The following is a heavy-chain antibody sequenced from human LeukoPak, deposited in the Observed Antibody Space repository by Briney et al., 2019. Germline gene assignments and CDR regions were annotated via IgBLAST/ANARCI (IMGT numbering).Heavy chain of an antibody. J-gene: IGHJ4*02. V-gene: IGHV4-34*01. D-gene: IGHD3-10*01. CDR2: INHSGST. CDR1: GGSFSGYY. CDR3: ASSMRRGYYGSGSYGD. Sequence: PSETLSLTCAVYGGSFSGYYWSWIRQPPGKGLEWIGEINHSGSTNYSPSLKSRVTISVDTSKNQFSLKLSSVTAADTAVYYCASSMRRGYYGSGSYGDWGQGTLVTVSS.